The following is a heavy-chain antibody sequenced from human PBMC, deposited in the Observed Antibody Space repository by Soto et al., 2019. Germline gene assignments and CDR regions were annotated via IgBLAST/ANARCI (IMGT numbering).Heavy chain of an antibody. D-gene: IGHD2-15*01. CDR2: INHRGTT. Sequence: QVQLQQWGAGLLKSSETLSLTCAFYGASFSGHYWSWIRQAPGQGLEWIGEINHRGTTNYNPSLKRRATISADPAKNQFSLKLSSVTAAATAVYFWARVVEMAATYFDHWGQGTLVSVSS. J-gene: IGHJ4*02. CDR1: GASFSGHY. V-gene: IGHV4-34*02. CDR3: ARVVEMAATYFDH.